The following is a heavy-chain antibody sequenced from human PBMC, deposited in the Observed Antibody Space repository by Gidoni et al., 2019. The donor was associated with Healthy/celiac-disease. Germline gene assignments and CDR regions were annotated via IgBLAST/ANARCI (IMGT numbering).Heavy chain of an antibody. D-gene: IGHD6-19*01. CDR2: IYYSGST. CDR3: ARAENIAVGYFDY. V-gene: IGHV4-59*01. CDR1: GGSISSYY. Sequence: QVQLQEPGPGLVKPSETLSLTCTVSGGSISSYYWSWIRQPPGKGLEWIGYIYYSGSTNYNPSLKSRVTISVDTSKNQFSLKLSSVTAADTAVYYCARAENIAVGYFDYWGQGTLVTVSS. J-gene: IGHJ4*02.